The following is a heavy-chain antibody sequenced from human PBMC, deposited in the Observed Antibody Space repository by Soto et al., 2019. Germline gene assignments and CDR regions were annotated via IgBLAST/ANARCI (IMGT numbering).Heavy chain of an antibody. J-gene: IGHJ3*02. CDR3: VRHLIYSNGYDVFDI. Sequence: GGSLRLSCAASGFTFSSYIMSWVRQAPGKGLEWVSLITGSDGRTYYADSVKGRFTISRDNSKNTLYLQMNGLRAEDTAVYYCVRHLIYSNGYDVFDIWGQGTMVTVSS. D-gene: IGHD6-19*01. V-gene: IGHV3-23*01. CDR2: ITGSDGRT. CDR1: GFTFSSYI.